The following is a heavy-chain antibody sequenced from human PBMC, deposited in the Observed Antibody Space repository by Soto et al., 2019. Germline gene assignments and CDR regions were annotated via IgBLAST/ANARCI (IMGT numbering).Heavy chain of an antibody. J-gene: IGHJ5*02. CDR2: ISAYNGNT. V-gene: IGHV1-18*01. CDR1: GYTFTSYG. CDR3: ARDEHGCVVVPAAKGNWCDP. D-gene: IGHD2-2*01. Sequence: QVQLVQSGAEVKKPGASVKVSCKASGYTFTSYGISWVRQAPGHGLEWMGWISAYNGNTNYAQKLQGRVTMTTDTSTSTADMERRSLRSDDTAVDYCARDEHGCVVVPAAKGNWCDPWGQGTLVTVSS.